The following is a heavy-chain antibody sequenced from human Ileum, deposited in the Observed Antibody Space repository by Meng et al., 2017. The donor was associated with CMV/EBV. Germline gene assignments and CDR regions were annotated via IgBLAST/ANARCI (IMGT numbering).Heavy chain of an antibody. Sequence: GGSLRLSCAASGFTFSDYWMHWVRQAPGKGLLWVSRISSDGSVTTYADSVRGRFTISRDNDKNTLHLQMNTLRVEDTAVYYRARTPVACSSSSCYYSDYWGQGTLVTVSS. CDR3: ARTPVACSSSSCYYSDY. J-gene: IGHJ4*02. CDR1: GFTFSDYW. V-gene: IGHV3-74*01. CDR2: ISSDGSVT. D-gene: IGHD2-2*01.